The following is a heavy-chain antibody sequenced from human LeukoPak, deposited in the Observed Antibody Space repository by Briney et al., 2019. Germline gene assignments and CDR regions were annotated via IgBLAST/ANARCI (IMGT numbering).Heavy chain of an antibody. V-gene: IGHV3-7*01. J-gene: IGHJ3*02. D-gene: IGHD5-12*01. Sequence: GGSLRLSCAASGFTFSTSWMTCVRQAPGKELEWLGNISEDGSVKNYVDSVKGRFTTSRDNAWNSLYLLMHSLRADDTAVYYCARDSGYNAFDIWGQGTMVTVPS. CDR3: ARDSGYNAFDI. CDR2: ISEDGSVK. CDR1: GFTFSTSW.